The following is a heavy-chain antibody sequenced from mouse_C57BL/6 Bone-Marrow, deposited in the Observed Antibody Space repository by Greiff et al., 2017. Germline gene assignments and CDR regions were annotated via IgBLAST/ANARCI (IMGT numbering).Heavy chain of an antibody. V-gene: IGHV1-19*01. D-gene: IGHD1-1*01. CDR2: INPYNGGT. J-gene: IGHJ2*01. Sequence: VQLKQSGPVLVKPGASVKMSCKASGYTFTDYYMNWVKQSHGKSLEWIGVINPYNGGTSYNQKFKGKATLTVDKSSSTAYMELNSLTSEDSAVYYCASPYYYGSSYNFDYWGQGTTLTVSS. CDR3: ASPYYYGSSYNFDY. CDR1: GYTFTDYY.